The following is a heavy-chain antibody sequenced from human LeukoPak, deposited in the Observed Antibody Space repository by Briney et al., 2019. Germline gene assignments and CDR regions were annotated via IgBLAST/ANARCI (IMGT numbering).Heavy chain of an antibody. J-gene: IGHJ3*02. CDR2: SGNKASSYTT. V-gene: IGHV3-72*01. D-gene: IGHD5-12*01. CDR3: TRGYSGDGIYAFDI. Sequence: GGSLRLSCALSGFTFSAHYIDWVRQAPGKGLEWVGRSGNKASSYTTEYAASVKGRFTISRDDSNNSLYLQMNSLKTEDTAVYWCTRGYSGDGIYAFDIWGQGAMVTVSS. CDR1: GFTFSAHY.